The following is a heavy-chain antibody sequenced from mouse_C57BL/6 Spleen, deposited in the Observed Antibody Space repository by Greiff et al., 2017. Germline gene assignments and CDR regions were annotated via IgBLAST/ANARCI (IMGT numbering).Heavy chain of an antibody. J-gene: IGHJ3*01. CDR2: ISSGSSTI. D-gene: IGHD3-2*02. Sequence: EVQRVESGGGLVKPGGSLKLSCAASGFTFSDYGMHWVRQAPEKGLEWVAYISSGSSTIYYADTVKGRFTISRDNAKNTLFLQMTSLRSEDTAMYYCARPAQAPWFAYWGQGTLVTVSA. V-gene: IGHV5-17*01. CDR1: GFTFSDYG. CDR3: ARPAQAPWFAY.